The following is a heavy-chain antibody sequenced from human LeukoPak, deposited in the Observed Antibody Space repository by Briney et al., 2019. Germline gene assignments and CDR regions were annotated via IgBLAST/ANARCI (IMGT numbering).Heavy chain of an antibody. V-gene: IGHV3-23*01. Sequence: GGSLRLSCAASGFTFSSYGMSWVRQAPGKGLEWVSAISGSGGSTYYADSVKGRFTISRDNSKNTLYLQMNSLRAEDTAVYYCAKELVLLWFGRGVDYWGQGTLVTVSS. CDR1: GFTFSSYG. J-gene: IGHJ4*02. D-gene: IGHD3-10*01. CDR3: AKELVLLWFGRGVDY. CDR2: ISGSGGST.